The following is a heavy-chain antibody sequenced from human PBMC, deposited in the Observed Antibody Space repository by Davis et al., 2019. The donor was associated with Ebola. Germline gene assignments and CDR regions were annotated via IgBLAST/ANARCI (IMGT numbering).Heavy chain of an antibody. D-gene: IGHD1-7*01. CDR1: GDSISSNY. J-gene: IGHJ6*03. V-gene: IGHV4-59*01. CDR2: VYSSGNT. Sequence: PSKTLSLTCTIAGDSISSNYESWVRQPPGKGLELTGYVYSSGNTYSNPSLKRRVTISVDTSKNQFSLKLSSVTAADTAVYYCARVEKSEGDDWKYPYYYYYMDVWGKGPTVTVSS. CDR3: ARVEKSEGDDWKYPYYYYYMDV.